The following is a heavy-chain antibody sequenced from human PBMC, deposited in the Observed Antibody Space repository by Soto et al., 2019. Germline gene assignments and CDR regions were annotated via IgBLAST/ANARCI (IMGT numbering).Heavy chain of an antibody. V-gene: IGHV3-53*01. CDR3: ARDGRGLGKLSLFEY. CDR1: GFTVNSDY. J-gene: IGHJ4*02. CDR2: IYNGEST. Sequence: PGGSLRLSCAASGFTVNSDYMNWIRQTPGKGLEWVAFIYNGESTHYAGSVKGRFTIPSDRSKNTLYLQMNSLRIEDTAVYYCARDGRGLGKLSLFEYWGQGTLVTVSS. D-gene: IGHD3-16*01.